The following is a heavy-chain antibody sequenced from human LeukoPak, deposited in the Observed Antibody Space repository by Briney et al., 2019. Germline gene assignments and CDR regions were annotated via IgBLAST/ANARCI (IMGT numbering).Heavy chain of an antibody. CDR1: GGSISSYY. D-gene: IGHD6-6*01. J-gene: IGHJ4*02. CDR3: ARSSCSSSPFDFDY. CDR2: IYYSGST. Sequence: SETLSLTCTVSGGSISSYYWSWIRQPPGKGLEWIGYIYYSGSTNYNPSLKSRVTISVDTSKNQFSLKLSSVTAADTAVYYCARSSCSSSPFDFDYWGQGTLVTVSS. V-gene: IGHV4-59*01.